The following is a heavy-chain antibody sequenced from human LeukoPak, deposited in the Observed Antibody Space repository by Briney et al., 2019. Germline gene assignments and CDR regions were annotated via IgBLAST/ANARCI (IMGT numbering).Heavy chain of an antibody. V-gene: IGHV4-59*11. CDR3: ARLVNYGYSDY. D-gene: IGHD3-22*01. J-gene: IGHJ4*02. CDR2: IHYDGRT. Sequence: SETLSLTCTVSGGSTSGRYWTWIRQPPGKGLEWIGYIHYDGRTNYDPSFKSRVIISLDTSNNQFSLNLKSVTAADTAAYYCARLVNYGYSDYWGQGTLVTVSS. CDR1: GGSTSGRY.